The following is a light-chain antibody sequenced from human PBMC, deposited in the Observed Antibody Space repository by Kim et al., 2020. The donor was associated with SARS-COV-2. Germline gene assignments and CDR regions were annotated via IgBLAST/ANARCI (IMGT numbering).Light chain of an antibody. V-gene: IGLV1-47*01. CDR1: SSNIGSNY. J-gene: IGLJ3*02. Sequence: QRVTFSCSGSSSNIGSNYVYWYQQLPGTAPKLLIYRNNQRPSGVPDRFSGSKSGTSASLAISGLRSEDEADYYCAAWDDSLSGRWVFGGGTKLTVL. CDR2: RNN. CDR3: AAWDDSLSGRWV.